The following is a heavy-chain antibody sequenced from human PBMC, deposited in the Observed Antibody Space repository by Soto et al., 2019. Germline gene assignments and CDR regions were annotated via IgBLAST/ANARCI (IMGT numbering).Heavy chain of an antibody. J-gene: IGHJ4*02. D-gene: IGHD3-3*01. CDR1: GFTFSSYA. CDR3: AKYRALRFFEWLALGYYFDY. CDR2: ISGSGGST. V-gene: IGHV3-23*01. Sequence: EVQLLESGGGLVQPGGSLRLSCAASGFTFSSYAMSWVRQAPGKGLEWVSAISGSGGSTYYADSVKGRFTISRDNSKNTLYLQMNSLRAEDAAVYYCAKYRALRFFEWLALGYYFDYWGQGTLVTVSS.